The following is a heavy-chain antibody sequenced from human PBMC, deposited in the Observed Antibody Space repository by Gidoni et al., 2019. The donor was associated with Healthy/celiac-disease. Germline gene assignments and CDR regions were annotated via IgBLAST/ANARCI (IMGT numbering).Heavy chain of an antibody. CDR3: ARDLAVVPAAFGY. D-gene: IGHD2-2*01. V-gene: IGHV3-30-3*01. Sequence: VQLVESGGGVVQPGMSLRLSCAASGFTFSSDAMHWVRQAPGKGLEWVAVISDDGSNKYYADSGKGRFTISRDNSKNTLYLQMNSLRAEDTAVYYCARDLAVVPAAFGYWGQGTLVTVSS. J-gene: IGHJ4*02. CDR1: GFTFSSDA. CDR2: ISDDGSNK.